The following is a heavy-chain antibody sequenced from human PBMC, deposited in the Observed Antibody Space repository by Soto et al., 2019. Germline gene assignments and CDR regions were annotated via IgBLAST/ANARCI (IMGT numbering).Heavy chain of an antibody. Sequence: QVQLVQSGAEVKKPGSSVKVSCKASGGTFSSYTISWVRQAPGQGLEWMGRIIPILGIANYAQKFQGRVTLTADKSTSTAYMELSSLRSEDTAVYYCARRQEDYGMDVWGQGTTVTVSS. J-gene: IGHJ6*02. CDR3: ARRQEDYGMDV. V-gene: IGHV1-69*02. CDR2: IIPILGIA. CDR1: GGTFSSYT.